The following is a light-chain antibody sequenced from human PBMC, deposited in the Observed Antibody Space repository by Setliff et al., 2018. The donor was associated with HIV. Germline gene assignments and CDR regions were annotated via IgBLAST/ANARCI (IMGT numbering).Light chain of an antibody. V-gene: IGLV2-11*01. CDR2: DVT. CDR1: SSDVGSYNY. J-gene: IGLJ2*01. CDR3: CSYSGTSQVE. Sequence: QSALTQPRSVSGSPAQSVTISCTGTSSDVGSYNYVSWYQQHPGKAPKLLIYDVTERPSVVPDRFSGSKSANTASLTISGLQADDEAAYFCCSYSGTSQVEFGGGTRVTVL.